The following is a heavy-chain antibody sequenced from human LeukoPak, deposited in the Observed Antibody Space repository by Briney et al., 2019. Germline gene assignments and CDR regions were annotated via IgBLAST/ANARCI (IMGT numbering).Heavy chain of an antibody. J-gene: IGHJ4*02. CDR2: MSGSGGST. D-gene: IGHD6-19*01. CDR1: GFTFSSYA. V-gene: IGHV3-23*01. Sequence: GGSLRLSCAASGFTFSSYAMSWVRQAPGKGLEWISAMSGSGGSTYYADSVKGRFTISRDNAKNTLYLQMNSLRAEDTAVYYCVRGSNDWYGMDYWGQGTLVTVSA. CDR3: VRGSNDWYGMDY.